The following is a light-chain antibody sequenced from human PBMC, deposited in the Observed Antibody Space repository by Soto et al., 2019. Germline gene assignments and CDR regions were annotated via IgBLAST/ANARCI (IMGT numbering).Light chain of an antibody. CDR2: LGS. CDR1: QSLLHSNGFNY. J-gene: IGKJ4*01. Sequence: DVVMTQSPLSLPVTPGEPASISCRSGQSLLHSNGFNYLDWYLQKPGQSPQLLIYLGSNRASGVADRFSGSGSGTDFTLKISRVEAEDVGVYYCMQSLQTPVTFGGGTKVEIK. CDR3: MQSLQTPVT. V-gene: IGKV2-28*01.